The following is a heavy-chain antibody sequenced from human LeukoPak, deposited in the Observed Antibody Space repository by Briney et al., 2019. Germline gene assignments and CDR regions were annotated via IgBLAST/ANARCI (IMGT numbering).Heavy chain of an antibody. CDR3: ARAIMVRTFNYYYYGMDV. CDR1: GDSISSGAYY. Sequence: SETLSLTCAVSGDSISSGAYYWSWIRQPPGKGLEWIGEIYHSGSTNYNPSLKSRVTISVDKSKNQFSLKLSSVTAADTAVYYCARAIMVRTFNYYYYGMDVWGQGTTVTVSS. CDR2: IYHSGST. J-gene: IGHJ6*02. D-gene: IGHD3-10*01. V-gene: IGHV4-39*07.